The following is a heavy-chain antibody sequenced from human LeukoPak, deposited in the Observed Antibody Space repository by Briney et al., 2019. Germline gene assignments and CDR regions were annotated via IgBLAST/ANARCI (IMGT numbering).Heavy chain of an antibody. CDR2: IYYSGST. J-gene: IGHJ5*02. Sequence: SETLSLTCTVSGGSISSYYWSWIRQPPGKGLEWIGYIYYSGSTNYNPSLKSRVTISVDTSKNQFSLKLSSVTAADTAMYYCARESHYGDYSWFDPWGQGTLVSVSS. CDR1: GGSISSYY. V-gene: IGHV4-59*01. CDR3: ARESHYGDYSWFDP. D-gene: IGHD4-17*01.